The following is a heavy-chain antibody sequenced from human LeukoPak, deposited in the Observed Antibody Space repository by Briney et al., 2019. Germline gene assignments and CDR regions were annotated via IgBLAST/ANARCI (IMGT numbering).Heavy chain of an antibody. D-gene: IGHD6-19*01. CDR2: ISWNSGSI. CDR1: GFTFDDYA. Sequence: PGGSLRLSCAASGFTFDDYAMHWVRQAPGKGLEWVSGISWNSGSIGYADSVKGRFTISRDNAKNSLYLQMNSLRAEDTALYYCAVTDSSGFHGDFDYWGQGTLVTVSS. CDR3: AVTDSSGFHGDFDY. J-gene: IGHJ4*02. V-gene: IGHV3-9*01.